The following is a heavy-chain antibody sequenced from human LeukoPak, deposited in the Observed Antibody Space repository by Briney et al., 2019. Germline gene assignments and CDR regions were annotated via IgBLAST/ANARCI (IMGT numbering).Heavy chain of an antibody. CDR3: VRDNPRCCGVVPANIDDY. CDR1: GFTLSRDS. D-gene: IGHD2-15*01. V-gene: IGHV3-48*01. Sequence: GGSLRLSCAASGFTLSRDSMNWVRQAPGKGLEWISYISHDSAIIYYADSVRGRFTISRDNAKNSLYLQMHSLRAEDTAVYYCVRDNPRCCGVVPANIDDYWGQGTLVTVSS. CDR2: ISHDSAII. J-gene: IGHJ4*02.